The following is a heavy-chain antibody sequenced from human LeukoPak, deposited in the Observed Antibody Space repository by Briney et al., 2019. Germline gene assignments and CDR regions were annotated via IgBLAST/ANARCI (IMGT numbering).Heavy chain of an antibody. CDR2: IYYTGST. J-gene: IGHJ4*02. Sequence: SETLSLTCSVSGGSISSLYWSWIRQPPGKGLEWIGYIYYTGSTNYNPTLRSRVTMFVDLSENQFSLRLGSVTAADTAVYYRARHRAYSSSSPFDYWGQGTLVTVSS. CDR3: ARHRAYSSSSPFDY. V-gene: IGHV4-59*08. D-gene: IGHD6-6*01. CDR1: GGSISSLY.